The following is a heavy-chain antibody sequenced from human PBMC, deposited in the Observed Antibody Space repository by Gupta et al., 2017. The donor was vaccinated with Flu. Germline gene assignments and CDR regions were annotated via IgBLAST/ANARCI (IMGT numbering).Heavy chain of an antibody. D-gene: IGHD6-6*01. J-gene: IGHJ2*01. CDR1: GFTFSSYV. CDR3: AKDLLLGVAARRLGDGITFDL. V-gene: IGHV3-23*01. CDR2: ISSGGMA. Sequence: DVQLLESGGGLVQPGGSLRLSCAASGFTFSSYVMTWVRQTPGKGLEWVAAISSGGMAYYADSVKGRFTISRDNSKDTLSLQMNSLRADDTALYYCAKDLLLGVAARRLGDGITFDLWGRGTLVSVSS.